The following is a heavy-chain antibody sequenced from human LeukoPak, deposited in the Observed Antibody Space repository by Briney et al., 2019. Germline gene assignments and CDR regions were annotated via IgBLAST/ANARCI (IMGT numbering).Heavy chain of an antibody. D-gene: IGHD3-3*01. V-gene: IGHV4-59*08. CDR2: IYYSGST. J-gene: IGHJ4*02. CDR1: GGSISSFY. Sequence: PSENLSPTRTVSGGSISSFYWSWVPEPPGKGLGWVGDIYYSGSTNYNPSLKSRVTISVDTSKNQFSLKLSSVTAADTAVYYCARHGHYDFWSGYYTYWGQGTLVTVSS. CDR3: ARHGHYDFWSGYYTY.